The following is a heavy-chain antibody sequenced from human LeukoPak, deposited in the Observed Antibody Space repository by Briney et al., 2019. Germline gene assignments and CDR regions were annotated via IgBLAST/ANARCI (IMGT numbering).Heavy chain of an antibody. J-gene: IGHJ3*02. CDR2: MNPNSGNT. CDR3: TRWHYDILTGYNGYDAFDI. Sequence: ASVKVSCKASGYTFTTYDINWVRQATVQGLEWMGWMNPNSGNTGYAQKFQGRVTMTRNTHISTAYMELSGLRSEDTAVYYCTRWHYDILTGYNGYDAFDIWGQGTMVTVSS. V-gene: IGHV1-8*01. D-gene: IGHD3-9*01. CDR1: GYTFTTYD.